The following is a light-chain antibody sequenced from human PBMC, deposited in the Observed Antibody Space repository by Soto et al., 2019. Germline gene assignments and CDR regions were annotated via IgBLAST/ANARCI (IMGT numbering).Light chain of an antibody. V-gene: IGKV1-39*01. Sequence: VQMTQTPSSLSASVGDRVTITCRASQSISTYLNWYQQKPGKAPRLLIYAASSLQSGVPSRFSGSGSETDFTLTISSLQPEDFASYSCQQSHSAPWTFGQGTKVDIK. CDR3: QQSHSAPWT. CDR2: AAS. J-gene: IGKJ1*01. CDR1: QSISTY.